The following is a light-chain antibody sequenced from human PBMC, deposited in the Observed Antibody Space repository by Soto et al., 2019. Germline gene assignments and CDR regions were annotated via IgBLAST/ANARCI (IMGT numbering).Light chain of an antibody. Sequence: DIQMTQSPSSLSASVGDRVTITCRASQSVSSHLNWYQQKPGKAPKLLIHAASSLQSGVPSRFTGSGSGTDFTLNISSLQAEYFASCYCHHSSSVPNTFCQRTKLEI. CDR3: HHSSSVPNT. V-gene: IGKV1-39*01. CDR2: AAS. J-gene: IGKJ2*01. CDR1: QSVSSH.